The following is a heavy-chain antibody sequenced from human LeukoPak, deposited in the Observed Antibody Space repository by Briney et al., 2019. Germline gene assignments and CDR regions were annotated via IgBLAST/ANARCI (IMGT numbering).Heavy chain of an antibody. V-gene: IGHV3-30*04. Sequence: PGGSLRLSCAASGFTFSSYAMHWVRQAPGKGLEWVAVISYDGSNKYYADSVKGRLTISRDNSKNTLYLQMNSLRAEDTAVYYCARPIYYGDYYFDYWGQGTLVTVSS. D-gene: IGHD4-17*01. CDR1: GFTFSSYA. CDR2: ISYDGSNK. CDR3: ARPIYYGDYYFDY. J-gene: IGHJ4*02.